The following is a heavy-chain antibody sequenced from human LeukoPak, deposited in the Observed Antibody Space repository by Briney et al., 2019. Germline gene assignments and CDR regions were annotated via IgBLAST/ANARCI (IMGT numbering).Heavy chain of an antibody. Sequence: ASVKVSCKASGYTFASDDINWVRQATGQGLEWMGWINPNSGYTGYAQKFQGRVTMTASPSISTVYLELSSLRSEDTAVYYCAKAPNYYGSGSPYQMDVWGKGTMVTVSS. CDR1: GYTFASDD. CDR3: AKAPNYYGSGSPYQMDV. J-gene: IGHJ6*04. D-gene: IGHD3-10*01. V-gene: IGHV1-8*01. CDR2: INPNSGYT.